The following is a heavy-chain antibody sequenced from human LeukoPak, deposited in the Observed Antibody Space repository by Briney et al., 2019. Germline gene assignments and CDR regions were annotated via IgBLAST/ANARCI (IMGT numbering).Heavy chain of an antibody. V-gene: IGHV3-21*01. J-gene: IGHJ4*02. CDR3: ARDEETVAGLNGFDL. D-gene: IGHD6-19*01. CDR2: ITSRSKYI. CDR1: KFALSSYS. Sequence: PGGSLRLSCAASKFALSSYSMNWFRQAPGKGLEWVASITSRSKYIFYADSVKGRFTISRDNAENSLFLQMNSLRAEDTGVYYCARDEETVAGLNGFDLWGQGTLVIVSS.